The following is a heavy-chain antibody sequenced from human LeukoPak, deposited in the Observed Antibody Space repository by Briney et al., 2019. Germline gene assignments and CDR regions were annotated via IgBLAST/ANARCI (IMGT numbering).Heavy chain of an antibody. CDR1: GFTFGRFT. Sequence: GGSLRLSCAASGFTFGRFTMHWVRQAPGKGLEWGSSIFGSSSVVHYPLSLKGRFTVSRDNTQNSLYLQMHSLTAEDTAVYYCARGPYSSSTGWFDTWGQGALVTVSS. V-gene: IGHV3-21*06. CDR2: IFGSSSVV. CDR3: ARGPYSSSTGWFDT. J-gene: IGHJ5*02. D-gene: IGHD6-6*01.